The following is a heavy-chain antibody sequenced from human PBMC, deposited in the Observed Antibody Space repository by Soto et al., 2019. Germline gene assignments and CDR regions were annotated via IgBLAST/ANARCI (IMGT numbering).Heavy chain of an antibody. V-gene: IGHV1-69*01. CDR1: GGTFSSYA. CDR2: IIPIFGTA. J-gene: IGHJ4*02. D-gene: IGHD6-13*01. Sequence: QVQLVQSGAEVKKPGSSVKVSCKASGGTFSSYAISWVRQAPGQGLEWMGGIIPIFGTANYAQKFQGRVTITADEYTSTAYMELSSLRSEDTAVYYCAGEKAAAGKKLYYFDYWGQGTLVTVSS. CDR3: AGEKAAAGKKLYYFDY.